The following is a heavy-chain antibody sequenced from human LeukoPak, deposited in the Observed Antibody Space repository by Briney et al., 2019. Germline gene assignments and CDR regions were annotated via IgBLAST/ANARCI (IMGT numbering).Heavy chain of an antibody. J-gene: IGHJ4*02. CDR2: IYPGDSDT. CDR1: GYSFTSYW. V-gene: IGHV5-51*01. CDR3: ARQEDYYGSGSYSGFDY. D-gene: IGHD3-10*01. Sequence: PGESLKISCKGSGYSFTSYWIGWVRQMPGKGLEWMGIIYPGDSDTGYSPSFQGQVTISADKSISTAYLQWSSLKASDTAMYYCARQEDYYGSGSYSGFDYWGQGTLVTVSS.